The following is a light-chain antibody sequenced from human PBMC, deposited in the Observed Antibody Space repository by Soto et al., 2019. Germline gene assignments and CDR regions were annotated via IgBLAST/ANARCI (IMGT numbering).Light chain of an antibody. J-gene: IGKJ1*01. CDR3: QPYNSYSEA. CDR2: KAA. V-gene: IGKV1-5*03. Sequence: DIQMTQSPSTLSGSVGDRVTITCRASQTISSWLAWYQQNPGKAPKLLSYKAATLKSGVPSRFSGSGSGTEFPLTSSSLQPDDFAPYYCQPYNSYSEAFGQGTKVELK. CDR1: QTISSW.